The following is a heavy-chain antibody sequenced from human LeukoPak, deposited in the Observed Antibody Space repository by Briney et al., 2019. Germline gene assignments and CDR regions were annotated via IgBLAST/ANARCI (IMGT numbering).Heavy chain of an antibody. D-gene: IGHD4-23*01. J-gene: IGHJ4*02. CDR3: AKAVYYGGNLRYFDY. Sequence: GGSLRLSCAASGLTFSSYAMSWVRQAPGKGLEWVSAISGSGGSTYYADSVKGRFTISRDNSKNTLYLQMNSLRAEDTAVYYCAKAVYYGGNLRYFDYWGQGTLVTVSS. CDR1: GLTFSSYA. V-gene: IGHV3-23*01. CDR2: ISGSGGST.